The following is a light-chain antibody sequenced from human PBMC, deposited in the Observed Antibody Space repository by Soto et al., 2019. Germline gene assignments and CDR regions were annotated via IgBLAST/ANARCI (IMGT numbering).Light chain of an antibody. V-gene: IGKV3-15*01. CDR2: AVS. CDR1: QTVYNN. CDR3: QQYTNWPIT. Sequence: EVVMTQSPATLSVSPGETVTLSCRASQTVYNNYLAWYQQRPGQTPRLIIYAVSARATGIPARFSGSGSGTDFTLTINGLQSEDFAVYYCQQYTNWPITFGQGTRLEI. J-gene: IGKJ5*01.